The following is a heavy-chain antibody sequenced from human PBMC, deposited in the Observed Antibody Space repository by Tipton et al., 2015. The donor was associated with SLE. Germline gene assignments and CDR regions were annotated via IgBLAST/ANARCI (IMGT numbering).Heavy chain of an antibody. CDR2: ISSSSSYI. CDR3: ARDGGVRPFDP. D-gene: IGHD3-16*01. V-gene: IGHV3-21*01. CDR1: GFTLSSYS. J-gene: IGHJ5*02. Sequence: SLRLSCAASGFTLSSYSMNWVRQAPGKGLEWVSSISSSSSYIYYADSVKGRFTISRDSAKNSLYLQMNSLRAEDTAVYYCARDGGVRPFDPWGQGTLVTVSS.